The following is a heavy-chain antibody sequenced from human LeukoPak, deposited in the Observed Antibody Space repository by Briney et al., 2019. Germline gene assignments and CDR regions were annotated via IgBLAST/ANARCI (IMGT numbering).Heavy chain of an antibody. D-gene: IGHD2/OR15-2a*01. J-gene: IGHJ3*02. Sequence: SVKVSCKASGYTFTGYYMHWVRQAPGQGLEWMGRIIPILGIANYAQKFQGRVTITADKSTSTAYMELSSLRSEDTAVYYCASSRGDDYFDAFDIWGQGTMVTVSS. V-gene: IGHV1-69*02. CDR3: ASSRGDDYFDAFDI. CDR1: GYTFTGYY. CDR2: IIPILGIA.